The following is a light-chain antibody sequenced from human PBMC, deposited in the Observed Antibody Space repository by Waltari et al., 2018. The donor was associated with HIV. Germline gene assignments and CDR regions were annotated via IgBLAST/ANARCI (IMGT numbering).Light chain of an antibody. CDR2: LNSDGRH. V-gene: IGLV4-69*01. Sequence: QVVLTQPPSASASLGASVRLTCTLSSGHNNYVIAWHQQQPEKGPRFLMKLNSDGRHMKGDGVPDRCACSSSGAERYLIISSLQSEDAADYFCQTWRTGLQVFGGGTRLTVL. CDR3: QTWRTGLQV. J-gene: IGLJ3*02. CDR1: SGHNNYV.